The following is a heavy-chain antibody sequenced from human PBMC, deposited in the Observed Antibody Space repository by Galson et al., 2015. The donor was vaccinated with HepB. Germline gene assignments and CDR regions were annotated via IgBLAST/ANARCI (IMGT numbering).Heavy chain of an antibody. CDR3: ARARYGTSAPDR. Sequence: SVKVSCKASGYTFTQYGISWVRQAPGHGLEWMGWISAYNANTNYAQNLQGRVTMTTDTSTTTVYMELRCLRSDDTAVYYCARARYGTSAPDRWGQGTLVTVSS. CDR2: ISAYNANT. V-gene: IGHV1-18*01. J-gene: IGHJ5*02. D-gene: IGHD6-13*01. CDR1: GYTFTQYG.